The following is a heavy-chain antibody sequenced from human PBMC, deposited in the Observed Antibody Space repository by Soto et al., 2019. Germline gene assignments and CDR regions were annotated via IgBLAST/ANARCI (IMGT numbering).Heavy chain of an antibody. D-gene: IGHD6-13*01. CDR3: AKLPYHSSSSSVQDY. J-gene: IGHJ4*02. Sequence: PGGSLRLSCAVSGFSLSNYAMSWVRQAPGKGLEWVSAISGSGGSTYYADSVKGRFTISRDNSKNTLYLQMNSLRAEDTAVYYCAKLPYHSSSSSVQDYWGQGT. V-gene: IGHV3-23*01. CDR2: ISGSGGST. CDR1: GFSLSNYA.